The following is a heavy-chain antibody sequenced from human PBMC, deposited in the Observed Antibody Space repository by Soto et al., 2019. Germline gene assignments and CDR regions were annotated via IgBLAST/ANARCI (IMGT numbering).Heavy chain of an antibody. CDR3: ARDACGGSCLYIMDV. Sequence: EVQLLESGGGLVQPGGSLRLSCAASGFTFSSYAMTWVRQAPGKGLEWVSGIIGSGGNTWYADSVKGRFTISRDNSKNTVSLQMSSLRAEDTAKYYCARDACGGSCLYIMDVWGQGTTVTVSS. CDR1: GFTFSSYA. J-gene: IGHJ6*02. V-gene: IGHV3-23*01. D-gene: IGHD2-15*01. CDR2: IIGSGGNT.